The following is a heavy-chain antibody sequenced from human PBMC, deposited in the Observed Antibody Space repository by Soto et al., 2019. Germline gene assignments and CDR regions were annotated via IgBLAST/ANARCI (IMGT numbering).Heavy chain of an antibody. CDR2: ISYDGSNK. D-gene: IGHD2-15*01. CDR1: GFTFSSYA. CDR3: ARDRPISQPRYCSGGSCYTWFDP. Sequence: GGSLRLSCAASGFTFSSYAMHWVRQAPGKGLEWVAVISYDGSNKYYADSVKGRFTISRDNSKNTLYLQMNSLGAEDTAVYYCARDRPISQPRYCSGGSCYTWFDPWGQGTLVTVSS. J-gene: IGHJ5*02. V-gene: IGHV3-30-3*01.